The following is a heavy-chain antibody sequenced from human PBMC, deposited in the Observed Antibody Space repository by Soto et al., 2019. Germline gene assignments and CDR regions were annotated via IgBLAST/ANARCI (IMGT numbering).Heavy chain of an antibody. V-gene: IGHV3-23*01. Sequence: GGSLRLSSTSSGCTFISYAMNWVRQATGKGLEWVSGISDNGGSTYYADSVKGRFTISRDNSKNMLYLQMNSLRAEDTALYYCAKESRVYCSGGSCYRGAFDIWGQGTMVTVSS. D-gene: IGHD2-15*01. CDR2: ISDNGGST. CDR3: AKESRVYCSGGSCYRGAFDI. CDR1: GCTFISYA. J-gene: IGHJ3*02.